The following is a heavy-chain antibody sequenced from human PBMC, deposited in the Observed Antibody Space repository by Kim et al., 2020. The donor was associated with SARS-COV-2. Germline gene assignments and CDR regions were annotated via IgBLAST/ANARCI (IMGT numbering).Heavy chain of an antibody. J-gene: IGHJ2*01. CDR3: ARHLHVTNVTFYWYLDL. Sequence: GGSLRLSCAASGPTSRNSAMSWVRQAPGKGLEWVAGIFGSGSGTYYADSVRGRFIISRDNSQGTVYLQMDNLRGEDTAVYYCARHLHVTNVTFYWYLDLWGRGTLVTVSS. CDR2: IFGSGSGT. D-gene: IGHD2-21*02. V-gene: IGHV3-23*01. CDR1: GPTSRNSA.